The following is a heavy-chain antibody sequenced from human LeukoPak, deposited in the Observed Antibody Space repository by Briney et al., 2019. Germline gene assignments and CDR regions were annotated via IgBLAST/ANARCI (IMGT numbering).Heavy chain of an antibody. V-gene: IGHV1-69*06. CDR2: IIPIFGTA. J-gene: IGHJ4*02. D-gene: IGHD3-22*01. CDR3: VRDCHYYDTSDLKYYLDY. CDR1: GGTFSSYA. Sequence: ASVKVSCKASGGTFSSYAISWVRQAPGQGLEWMGGIIPIFGTANYAQKFQGRVTITADKSTSTAYMELSSLRSEDTAVYYCVRDCHYYDTSDLKYYLDYWGQGTLVTVSS.